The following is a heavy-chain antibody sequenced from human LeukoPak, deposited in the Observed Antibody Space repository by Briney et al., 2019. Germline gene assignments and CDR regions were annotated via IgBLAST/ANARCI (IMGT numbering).Heavy chain of an antibody. CDR3: ARELGSSIGIAAAGCDF. CDR2: INPNSGGT. CDR1: GYTFTGYY. D-gene: IGHD6-13*01. V-gene: IGHV1-2*02. Sequence: GASVMVSCKASGYTFTGYYMHWVRQAPGQGLEWMGWINPNSGGTNYAQKFQGRVTMTRDTSISTAYMELSRLRSDDTAVYYCARELGSSIGIAAAGCDFWGQGTLVTVSS. J-gene: IGHJ4*02.